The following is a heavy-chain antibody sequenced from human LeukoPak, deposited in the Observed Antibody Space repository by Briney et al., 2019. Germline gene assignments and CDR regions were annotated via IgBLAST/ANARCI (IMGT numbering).Heavy chain of an antibody. CDR3: AREVTMVRGVTLNWFDP. V-gene: IGHV1-46*01. Sequence: ASVKVSCKASGGTFSSYAISWVRQAPGQGLEWMGIINPSGGSTSYAQKFQGRVTMTRDTSTSTVYMELSSLRSENTAVYYCAREVTMVRGVTLNWFDPWGQGTLVTVSS. CDR1: GGTFSSYA. J-gene: IGHJ5*02. CDR2: INPSGGST. D-gene: IGHD3-10*01.